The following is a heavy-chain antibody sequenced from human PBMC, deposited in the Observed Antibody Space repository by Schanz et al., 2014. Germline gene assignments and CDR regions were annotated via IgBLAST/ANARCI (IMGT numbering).Heavy chain of an antibody. D-gene: IGHD3-10*01. CDR1: GFTFSTHA. CDR3: AKGRFGELSAFDI. V-gene: IGHV3-23*04. CDR2: ISSGDGST. Sequence: VQLVESGGGLVQPGGSLRLSCAASGFTFSTHAMSWVRQAPGKGLEWVSSISSGDGSTYYADSVKGRFTISRDNSKSTLYLQMNSLRAEDTAVYYCAKGRFGELSAFDIWGQGTMVTVSS. J-gene: IGHJ3*02.